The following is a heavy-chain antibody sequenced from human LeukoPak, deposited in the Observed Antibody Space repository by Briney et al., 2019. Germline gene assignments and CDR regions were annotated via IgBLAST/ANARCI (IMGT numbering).Heavy chain of an antibody. CDR1: GFTFSNYW. Sequence: PGGSLRLSCAASGFTFSNYWMNWVRQAPGKGLEWVANIKHDGTEKYYVDSVKGRFTISRDNAKNSLYLQMNSLRTEDTALYYCAKDGSSWEYNWFDPWGQGTLVTVSS. J-gene: IGHJ5*02. CDR2: IKHDGTEK. D-gene: IGHD6-13*01. CDR3: AKDGSSWEYNWFDP. V-gene: IGHV3-7*05.